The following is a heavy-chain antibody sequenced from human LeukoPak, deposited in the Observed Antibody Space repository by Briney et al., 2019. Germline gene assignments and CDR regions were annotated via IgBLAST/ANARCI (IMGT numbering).Heavy chain of an antibody. CDR1: GFTFSSFA. J-gene: IGHJ4*02. D-gene: IGHD5-24*01. V-gene: IGHV3-23*01. CDR2: IIASGGAT. CDR3: AKDRLDGNNYGHFDY. Sequence: GGSLRLSCAASGFTFSSFAMNWVRLAPGKGLEWVSAIIASGGATYYADSVKGRFTISGDNSENTLYLRMNSLRAEDTAIYYCAKDRLDGNNYGHFDYWGQGTLVTVSS.